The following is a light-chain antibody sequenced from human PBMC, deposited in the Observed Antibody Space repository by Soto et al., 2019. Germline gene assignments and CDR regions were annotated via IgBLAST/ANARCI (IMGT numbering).Light chain of an antibody. CDR3: QQYGSSLFT. CDR2: GAT. J-gene: IGKJ3*01. CDR1: QSVSSSY. V-gene: IGKV3-20*01. Sequence: EIVLTQSPGTLSLSPGERATLSCRASQSVSSSYLAWYQQKPGQAPRLFIYGATSSSTGIPHRFSGSGSGTDFTLTISRLEPEDFAVYYCQQYGSSLFTFGPGTKVDIK.